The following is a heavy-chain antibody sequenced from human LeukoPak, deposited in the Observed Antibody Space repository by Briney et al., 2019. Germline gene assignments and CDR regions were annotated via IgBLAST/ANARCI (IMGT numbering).Heavy chain of an antibody. CDR1: GFTVSTNY. D-gene: IGHD2-15*01. CDR3: ASPGYCSGSSCYSGYFQH. Sequence: PGGSLRLSCAASGFTVSTNYMNWVRQDPGKGLEWVSVVYYDGSTYYADSVKGRFTISRDSSKNTLYLQMNSLRGEDTAVYYCASPGYCSGSSCYSGYFQHWGQGTLVTVSS. J-gene: IGHJ1*01. CDR2: VYYDGST. V-gene: IGHV3-53*01.